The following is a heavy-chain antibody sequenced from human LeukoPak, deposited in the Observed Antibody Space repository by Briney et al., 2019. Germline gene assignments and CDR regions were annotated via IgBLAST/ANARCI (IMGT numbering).Heavy chain of an antibody. CDR2: IYYSGRT. D-gene: IGHD2-21*02. V-gene: IGHV4-30-2*01. J-gene: IGHJ4*02. CDR3: ARDVGKVTASIDY. CDR1: GGSIMVAAYS. Sequence: PSETLSLTCTVSGGSIMVAAYSWSWIRQPPGKGLEWIGYIYYSGRTYYNPSLKSRVTISLDRSKNQFSLKLSSVTAADTAVYYCARDVGKVTASIDYWGQGTLVTVSS.